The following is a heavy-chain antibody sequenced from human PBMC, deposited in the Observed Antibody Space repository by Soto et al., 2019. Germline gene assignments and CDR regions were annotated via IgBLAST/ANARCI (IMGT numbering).Heavy chain of an antibody. J-gene: IGHJ4*02. CDR3: ATQVRITIFGVVTAEFDY. CDR1: GFAFSSYA. D-gene: IGHD3-3*01. CDR2: ISGSGGST. V-gene: IGHV3-23*01. Sequence: GGSLRLSCAASGFAFSSYAMSWVRQAPGKGLEWVSAISGSGGSTYYADSVKGRFTISRDNSKNTLYLQMNSLRAEDTAVYYCATQVRITIFGVVTAEFDYWGQGTLVTVSS.